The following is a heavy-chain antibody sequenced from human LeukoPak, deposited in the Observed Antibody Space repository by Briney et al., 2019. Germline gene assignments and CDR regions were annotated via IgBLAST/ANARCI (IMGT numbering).Heavy chain of an antibody. J-gene: IGHJ4*02. Sequence: GRSLRLSCAASGFTFSSYGMHWVRQAPGKGLEWVVVIWYDGSNKYYADSVKGRFTISRDNSKNTLYLQMNSLRAEDTAVYYCARENYGDYWGQETLVTVSS. CDR2: IWYDGSNK. CDR3: ARENYGDY. CDR1: GFTFSSYG. V-gene: IGHV3-33*01.